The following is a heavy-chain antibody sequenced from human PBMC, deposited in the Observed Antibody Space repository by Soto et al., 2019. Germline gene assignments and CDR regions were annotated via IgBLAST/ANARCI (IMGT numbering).Heavy chain of an antibody. CDR1: GFSLSTSAEG. D-gene: IGHD2-15*01. CDR3: AHKGGRGAAMDV. CDR2: IYWDDDE. J-gene: IGHJ6*02. V-gene: IGHV2-5*02. Sequence: QITLKESGPPLVKPTQTLTLTCTFSGFSLSTSAEGVAWIRQPPGKALEWLALIYWDDDERFSSFLKSRLTIAKDTSKNQVVLTMTNMDPVDTATYFCAHKGGRGAAMDVWGQGITVTVSS.